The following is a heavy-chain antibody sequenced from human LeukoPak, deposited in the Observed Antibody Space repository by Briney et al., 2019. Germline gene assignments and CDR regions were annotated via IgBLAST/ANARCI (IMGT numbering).Heavy chain of an antibody. CDR3: ARVPHINSSGWDFDY. D-gene: IGHD6-19*01. V-gene: IGHV3-21*01. J-gene: IGHJ4*02. CDR1: GFTFSSYS. Sequence: GGSLRLSCAASGFTFSSYSMNWVRQAPGKGLEWVSSICSSSSYIYYADSVKGRFTISRDNAKNSLYLQMNSLRAEDTAVYYCARVPHINSSGWDFDYWGQGTLVTVSS. CDR2: ICSSSSYI.